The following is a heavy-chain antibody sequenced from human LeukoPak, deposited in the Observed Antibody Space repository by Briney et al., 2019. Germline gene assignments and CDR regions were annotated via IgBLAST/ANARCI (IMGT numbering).Heavy chain of an antibody. CDR3: ARSPGPAAVAFDY. D-gene: IGHD6-13*01. Sequence: PGGSLRLSCAASGFTFPNYWMSWVRQAPGKGLEWVASISFDGSEKYYRDSVKGRFTISRDNSKNTVSLQMNSLRPEDTAVYYCARSPGPAAVAFDYWGQGTLVTVSS. CDR2: ISFDGSEK. J-gene: IGHJ4*02. CDR1: GFTFPNYW. V-gene: IGHV3-30*03.